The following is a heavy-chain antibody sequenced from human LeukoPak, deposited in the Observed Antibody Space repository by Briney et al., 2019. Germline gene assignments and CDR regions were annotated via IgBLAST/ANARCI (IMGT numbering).Heavy chain of an antibody. CDR3: ARDNGISSAIDL. D-gene: IGHD6-6*01. CDR2: IYYSGST. CDR1: GGSISSYY. J-gene: IGHJ5*02. Sequence: TSETLSLTCSVSGGSISSYYWSWIRQPPGKGLEWIGYIYYSGSTNYRPSLESRVPMPVHTSKNQFSLKLSSVTAADPAVYYCARDNGISSAIDLWGQGTLVTVSS. V-gene: IGHV4-59*01.